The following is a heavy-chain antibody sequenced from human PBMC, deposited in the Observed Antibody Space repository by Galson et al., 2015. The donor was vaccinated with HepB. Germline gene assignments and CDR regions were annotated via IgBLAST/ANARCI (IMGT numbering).Heavy chain of an antibody. D-gene: IGHD3-10*01. CDR2: ISAYNGNT. CDR1: GYTFTSYG. CDR3: AREVITMVRGDAFDI. J-gene: IGHJ3*02. V-gene: IGHV1-18*01. Sequence: SVKVSCKASGYTFTSYGISWVRQAPGQGLEWMGWISAYNGNTNYAQKLQGRVTMTTDTSTSTAYMELRSLRSDDTAVYYCAREVITMVRGDAFDIWGQGTMVTVSS.